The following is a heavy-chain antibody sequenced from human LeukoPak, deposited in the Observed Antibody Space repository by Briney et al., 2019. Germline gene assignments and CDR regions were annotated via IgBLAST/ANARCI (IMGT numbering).Heavy chain of an antibody. CDR3: AKPISGGLAVTADWFHP. CDR1: GFAFSFFA. D-gene: IGHD6-19*01. J-gene: IGHJ5*01. CDR2: IIANSGTT. Sequence: GGSLRLSCAAPGFAFSFFAMSCPRPPPGKGRGWVSPIIANSGTTSYAASVRGRFTISRDNSKNTLYLQLNTLRADDTATYYCAKPISGGLAVTADWFHPWGQGTLVVVSS. V-gene: IGHV3-23*01.